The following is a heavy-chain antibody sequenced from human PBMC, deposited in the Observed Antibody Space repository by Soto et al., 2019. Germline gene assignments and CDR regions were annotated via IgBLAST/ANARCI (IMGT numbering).Heavy chain of an antibody. CDR3: ARVGGHSSGWYVGGIDY. CDR1: GYTYTGYY. D-gene: IGHD6-19*01. Sequence: ALVRVSCQPSGYTYTGYYMHCVRPDPGRGLEWMGWINPNSGGTNYAQKFQGWVTMTRDTSISTAYMELSRLRSDDTAVYYCARVGGHSSGWYVGGIDYWGQGTLVTVSS. V-gene: IGHV1-2*04. CDR2: INPNSGGT. J-gene: IGHJ4*02.